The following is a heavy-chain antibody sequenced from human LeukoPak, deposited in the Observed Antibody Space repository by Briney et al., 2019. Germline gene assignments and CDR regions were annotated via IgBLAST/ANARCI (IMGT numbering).Heavy chain of an antibody. Sequence: SETLSLTCDVSGYSIRSGSYWGWIRQPPGKGLEWIGCMFHSGDTYHNPSLKSRVTISADTSKNQFSLKLTSVTAADTAVYYCAGGGFYCGGDCYVDYWGQGTLVTVSS. V-gene: IGHV4-38-2*01. J-gene: IGHJ4*02. CDR2: MFHSGDT. CDR3: AGGGFYCGGDCYVDY. D-gene: IGHD2-21*02. CDR1: GYSIRSGSY.